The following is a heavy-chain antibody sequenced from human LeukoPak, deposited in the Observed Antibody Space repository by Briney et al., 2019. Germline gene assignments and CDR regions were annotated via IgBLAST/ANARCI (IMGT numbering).Heavy chain of an antibody. CDR2: IRYQGSDK. CDR1: GFTFSGSG. V-gene: IGHV3-30*02. CDR3: ARDRTRSGSYNNWFDP. D-gene: IGHD3-10*01. Sequence: GGSLRLSCAASGFTFSGSGMHWARQAPGKGLEWVAFIRYQGSDKFYADSVKGRFTISRDNAKNSLYLQMNSLRAEDTAVYYCARDRTRSGSYNNWFDPWGQGTLVTVSS. J-gene: IGHJ5*02.